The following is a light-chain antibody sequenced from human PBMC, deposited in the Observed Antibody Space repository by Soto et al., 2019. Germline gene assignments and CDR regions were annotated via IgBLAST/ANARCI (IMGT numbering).Light chain of an antibody. CDR1: SSDVGGYIW. CDR2: DVY. CDR3: CSYAGGGTSRV. J-gene: IGLJ1*01. Sequence: QSVLTQPASLSGSPGQSITISCTGTSSDVGGYIWVSWYQHHPGKAPKLVIYDVYQRPSGVSSRFSGSKSGNTASLTISGLQAEDEADYYCCSYAGGGTSRVFGTGTKVTVL. V-gene: IGLV2-23*02.